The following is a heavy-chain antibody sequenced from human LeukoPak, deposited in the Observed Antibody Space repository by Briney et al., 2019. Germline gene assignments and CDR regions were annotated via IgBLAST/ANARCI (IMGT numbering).Heavy chain of an antibody. Sequence: ASVRVSCKASGYTFTSYDINWVRQATGQGLEWMGWMNPNSGNTGYAQKFQGRVTMTRNTSISTAYMELSSLRSEDTAVYYCARGPTVIVVVITGTYYFDYWGQGTLVTVSS. D-gene: IGHD3-22*01. CDR2: MNPNSGNT. J-gene: IGHJ4*02. CDR3: ARGPTVIVVVITGTYYFDY. V-gene: IGHV1-8*01. CDR1: GYTFTSYD.